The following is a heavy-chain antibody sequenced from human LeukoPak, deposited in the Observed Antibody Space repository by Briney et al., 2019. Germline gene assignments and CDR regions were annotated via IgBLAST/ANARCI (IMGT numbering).Heavy chain of an antibody. CDR3: ARGDSSGYYLNY. CDR2: ISTTGSTV. CDR1: AFTFTDYY. Sequence: PGGSLRLSCAASAFTFTDYYMSWIRQAPGKGLEWVSYISTTGSTVFYADSVKGRFTISRDNAKNLLYLQMNSLRAEDTAVYYCARGDSSGYYLNYWGQGTLVTVSS. D-gene: IGHD3-22*01. V-gene: IGHV3-11*01. J-gene: IGHJ4*02.